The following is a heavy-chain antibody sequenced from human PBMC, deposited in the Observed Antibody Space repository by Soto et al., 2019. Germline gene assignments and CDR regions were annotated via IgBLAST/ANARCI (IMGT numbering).Heavy chain of an antibody. J-gene: IGHJ4*02. CDR3: ARHAAYYDFWSGYYTYYFDY. CDR2: IYYSGST. Sequence: TSETLSLTCTVSGGSISSYYWSLLRQPPGKGLEWIGYIYYSGSTNYNPSLKSRVTISVDTSKNQFSLKLSSVTAADTAVYYCARHAAYYDFWSGYYTYYFDYRGQGTLVTVSS. CDR1: GGSISSYY. D-gene: IGHD3-3*01. V-gene: IGHV4-59*08.